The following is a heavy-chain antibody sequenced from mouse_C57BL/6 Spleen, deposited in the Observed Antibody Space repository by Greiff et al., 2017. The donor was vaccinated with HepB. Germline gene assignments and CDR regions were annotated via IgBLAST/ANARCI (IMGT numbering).Heavy chain of an antibody. Sequence: QVQLQQPGAELVRPGSSVKLSCKASGYTFTSYWMHWVKQRPIQGLEWIGNIDPSDSETHYNQKFKDKATLTVDKSSSTAYMQLSSLTSEDSAVYYCARRGYDDPFADWGQGTLVTVSA. D-gene: IGHD2-2*01. J-gene: IGHJ3*01. V-gene: IGHV1-52*01. CDR1: GYTFTSYW. CDR3: ARRGYDDPFAD. CDR2: IDPSDSET.